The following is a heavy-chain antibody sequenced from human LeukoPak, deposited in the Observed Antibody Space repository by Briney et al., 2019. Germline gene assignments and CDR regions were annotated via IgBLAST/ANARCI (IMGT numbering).Heavy chain of an antibody. CDR3: ARLSPYGDYGYY. J-gene: IGHJ4*02. CDR2: VYYSGST. V-gene: IGHV4-39*07. Sequence: PSGTLSLTCTVSGGSISSSSNYWGWIRQSPGKGLEWIGSVYYSGSTYYNPSVKSRVTISVDTSKNQFSLKLSSVTAADTAVYYCARLSPYGDYGYYWGQGTLVTVSS. D-gene: IGHD4-17*01. CDR1: GGSISSSSNY.